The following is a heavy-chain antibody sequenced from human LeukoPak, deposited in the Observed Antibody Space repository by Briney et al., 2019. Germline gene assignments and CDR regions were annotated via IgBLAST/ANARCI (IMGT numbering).Heavy chain of an antibody. CDR1: GASFSSYY. J-gene: IGHJ3*01. V-gene: IGHV4-4*07. Sequence: SETLSLTCTVSGASFSSYYWSWIRQPAGKGLEWIGRFYTSGSTNYNPSLKSRVAISVDKSNNQFSLKLSSVTAADTAIYYCAREHYYDSSGYYYVESDAFDFWGQGTMVTVSS. CDR2: FYTSGST. CDR3: AREHYYDSSGYYYVESDAFDF. D-gene: IGHD3-22*01.